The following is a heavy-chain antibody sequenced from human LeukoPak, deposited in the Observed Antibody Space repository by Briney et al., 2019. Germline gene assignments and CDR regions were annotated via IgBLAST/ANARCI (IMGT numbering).Heavy chain of an antibody. CDR2: IYPGDSDT. D-gene: IGHD3-10*01. Sequence: GESLKISCEGSGYTFANYWIGWVRQMPGKGLEWMGIIYPGDSDTRYSPSFQGQVTISADKSISTAYLQWSGLKASDTAMYYCTRHVRGSGTYPNDYWGQGTLVTVSS. J-gene: IGHJ4*02. CDR1: GYTFANYW. CDR3: TRHVRGSGTYPNDY. V-gene: IGHV5-51*01.